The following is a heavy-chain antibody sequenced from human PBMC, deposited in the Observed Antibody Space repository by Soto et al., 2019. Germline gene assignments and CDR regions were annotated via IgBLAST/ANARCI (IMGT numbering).Heavy chain of an antibody. CDR3: ARSGYSGSIRGMDV. Sequence: QVQLVESGGGVVQPGRSLRLSCAASGFTFSSYCMHWVRQAPGKGLEWVAVIWYDGSNKYYADSVKGRFTISRDNSKNTLYRQMNSLRAEDTAVYYCARSGYSGSIRGMDVWGQGTTVTVSS. CDR2: IWYDGSNK. CDR1: GFTFSSYC. D-gene: IGHD1-26*01. J-gene: IGHJ6*02. V-gene: IGHV3-33*01.